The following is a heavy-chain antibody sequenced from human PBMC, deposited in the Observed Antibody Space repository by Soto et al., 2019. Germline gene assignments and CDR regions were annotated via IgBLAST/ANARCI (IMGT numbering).Heavy chain of an antibody. CDR3: AGADGSGSSPLTYFDY. V-gene: IGHV3-30-3*01. J-gene: IGHJ4*02. Sequence: PGGSLRLSCAASGFTFSSYAMHWVRQAPGKGLEWVAVISYDGSNKYYADSVKGRFTISRDNSKNTLYLQMNSLRAEDTAVYYCAGADGSGSSPLTYFDYWGQGTMVTVYS. CDR2: ISYDGSNK. CDR1: GFTFSSYA. D-gene: IGHD3-10*01.